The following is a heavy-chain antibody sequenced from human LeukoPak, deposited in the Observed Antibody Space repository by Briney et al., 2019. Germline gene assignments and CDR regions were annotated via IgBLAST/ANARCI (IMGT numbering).Heavy chain of an antibody. CDR1: GGTFSSYA. J-gene: IGHJ3*02. Sequence: SVKVSCKASGGTFSSYAISWVRQAPGQGLEWMGGIIPIFGTANYAQKFQGRVTITTDESTSTAYMELSSLRSEDTAVYYCASWGYYYDSSVGFDIWGRGTMVTVSS. CDR2: IIPIFGTA. V-gene: IGHV1-69*05. CDR3: ASWGYYYDSSVGFDI. D-gene: IGHD3-22*01.